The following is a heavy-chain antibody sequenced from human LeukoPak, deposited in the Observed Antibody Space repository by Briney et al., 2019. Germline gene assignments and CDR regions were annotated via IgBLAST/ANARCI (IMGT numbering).Heavy chain of an antibody. CDR3: PKDGVVRAYDR. V-gene: IGHV3-23*01. J-gene: IGHJ5*02. Sequence: GWSLRLSCAASGFTFSSYAMSWVRQAPGKGLEWVSGSSGSGGSTDSADAVTGRFRIYRDNTKNLLYLQMNSLRAEETSVKKYPKDGVVRAYDRWGQGTLVTVSS. D-gene: IGHD1-26*01. CDR1: GFTFSSYA. CDR2: SSGSGGST.